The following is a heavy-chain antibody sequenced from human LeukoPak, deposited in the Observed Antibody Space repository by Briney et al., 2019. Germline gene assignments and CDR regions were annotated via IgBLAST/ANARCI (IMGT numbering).Heavy chain of an antibody. J-gene: IGHJ4*02. CDR3: ARAVEAAHFDY. D-gene: IGHD6-13*01. V-gene: IGHV4-59*01. CDR2: IYYGGTT. CDR1: GGSICDYY. Sequence: SVTLSLTCSVSGGSICDYYWSGMRQSPGKGLVGFGYIYYGGTTNYNPSLESRVTISVDTSKNQFSLRLSSVTAADTAVYYCARAVEAAHFDYWGQGALVTVSP.